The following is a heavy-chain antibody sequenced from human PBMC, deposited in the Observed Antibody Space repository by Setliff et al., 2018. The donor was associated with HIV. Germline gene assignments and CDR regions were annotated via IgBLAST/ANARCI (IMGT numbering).Heavy chain of an antibody. CDR3: ARDRGTGWYGYFQH. J-gene: IGHJ1*01. CDR2: ISHSGSA. Sequence: SETLSLTCAVSGGSIMTGDWWSWVRQSPGKGLEWIGEISHSGSANYNPSLKSRVVMYLDRTKNEFSLNLMSATTADTAIYYCARDRGTGWYGYFQHWGQGSPVTVSS. CDR1: GGSIMTGDW. V-gene: IGHV4-4*02. D-gene: IGHD6-19*01.